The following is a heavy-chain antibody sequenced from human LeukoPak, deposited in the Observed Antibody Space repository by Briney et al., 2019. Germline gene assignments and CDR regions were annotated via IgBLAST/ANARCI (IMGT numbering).Heavy chain of an antibody. D-gene: IGHD3-10*01. V-gene: IGHV3-23*01. CDR2: ISGSGGST. CDR3: AKDRITMAPKPDWFDP. CDR1: GFTFSSYA. Sequence: GGSLRLSCAASGFTFSSYAMSWVRQAPGKGLEWVSAISGSGGSTYYSDSVKGRFTISRDNSKNTLYLQMNSLRAEDTAVYYCAKDRITMAPKPDWFDPWGQGTLVTVSS. J-gene: IGHJ5*02.